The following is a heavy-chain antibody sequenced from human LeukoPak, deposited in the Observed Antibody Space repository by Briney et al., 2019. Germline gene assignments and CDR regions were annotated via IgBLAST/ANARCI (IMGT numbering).Heavy chain of an antibody. CDR1: GFTFSSHG. CDR2: VSDDGSTT. V-gene: IGHV3-30*18. Sequence: PGRSLRLSCGASGFTFSSHGMHWVRQAPGKGLEWAAVVSDDGSTTYYADSVKGRFTISRDNTKNTLYLQMNSLRVEDTAVYYCAKEGTISRWAFDIWGQGTLVTVSS. CDR3: AKEGTISRWAFDI. D-gene: IGHD4-23*01. J-gene: IGHJ3*02.